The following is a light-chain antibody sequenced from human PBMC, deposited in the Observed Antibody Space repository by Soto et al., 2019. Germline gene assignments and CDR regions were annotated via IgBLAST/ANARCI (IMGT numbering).Light chain of an antibody. J-gene: IGLJ3*02. CDR1: RRDIGSYNF. CDR2: DVT. Sequence: QSALTQPRSVSGSPGQSVTISCTGSRRDIGSYNFVSWFQQDPGKAPKLIIYDVTKRPSGVPDRLSASKSGNTASLTISGLQAEDEADYYCCSYAGASSSLLFGGGTQLTVL. CDR3: CSYAGASSSLL. V-gene: IGLV2-11*01.